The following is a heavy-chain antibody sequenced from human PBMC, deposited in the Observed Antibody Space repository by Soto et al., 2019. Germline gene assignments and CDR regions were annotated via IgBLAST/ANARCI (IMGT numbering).Heavy chain of an antibody. CDR1: GGSISSGAYS. D-gene: IGHD4-4*01. V-gene: IGHV4-30-2*01. CDR3: ALARYSDNWHGLIDY. CDR2: IYHSGRT. Sequence: QLQLQESGSGLMKPSQTLSLTCTVSGGSISSGAYSWSWIRQPPGKGLECLGYIYHSGRTYYIPSLRSRVTISRAMTKPQFSLNLNSVTAGDTAVYFWALARYSDNWHGLIDYCGQGTLVTVSS. J-gene: IGHJ4*02.